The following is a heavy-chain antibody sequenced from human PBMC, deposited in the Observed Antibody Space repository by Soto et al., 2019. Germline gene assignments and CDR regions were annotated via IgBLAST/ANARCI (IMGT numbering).Heavy chain of an antibody. J-gene: IGHJ6*02. D-gene: IGHD2-2*01. CDR1: GYTFTSYG. CDR3: ARDTHSTSYPYGMDV. Sequence: ASVKVSCKASGYTFTSYGISWVRQAPGQGLEWMGWISAYNGNTNYAQKLQGRVTMTTDTSTSTAYMELRSLRSDDTAVYYCARDTHSTSYPYGMDVWGQGTTVTVYS. CDR2: ISAYNGNT. V-gene: IGHV1-18*01.